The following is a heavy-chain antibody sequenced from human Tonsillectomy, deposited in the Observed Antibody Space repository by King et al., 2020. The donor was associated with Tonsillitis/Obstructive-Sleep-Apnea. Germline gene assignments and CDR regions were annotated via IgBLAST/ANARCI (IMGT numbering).Heavy chain of an antibody. Sequence: VQLVESGGGVVQPGRSLRLSCAASGFTFSSYGMHWVRQAPGKGLEWVAVIWYDGSNKYYADSVKGRFTISRDNSKNTLYLQMNSLRAEDTAVYYCARDHYGDYTKYAVDIWGQGTMVTVSS. D-gene: IGHD4-17*01. J-gene: IGHJ3*02. CDR1: GFTFSSYG. CDR3: ARDHYGDYTKYAVDI. CDR2: IWYDGSNK. V-gene: IGHV3-33*01.